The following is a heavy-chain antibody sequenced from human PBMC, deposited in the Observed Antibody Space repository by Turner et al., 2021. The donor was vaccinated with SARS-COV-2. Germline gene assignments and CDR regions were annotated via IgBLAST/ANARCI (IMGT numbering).Heavy chain of an antibody. J-gene: IGHJ4*02. D-gene: IGHD3-3*01. Sequence: EVQLLESGGGFVLPGGSLRLSCAASGFTFSSEGMSWVREARGKGLEWFAAMSGSGGSTYYADSVKGRFTISRDNSKNRLYLQMNSLRAEDTAVYYCAKDVGTIFGVVIDDYWGQGTLVTVSS. V-gene: IGHV3-23*01. CDR3: AKDVGTIFGVVIDDY. CDR2: MSGSGGST. CDR1: GFTFSSEG.